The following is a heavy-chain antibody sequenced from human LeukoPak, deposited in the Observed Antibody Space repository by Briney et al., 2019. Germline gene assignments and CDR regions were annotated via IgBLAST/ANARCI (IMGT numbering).Heavy chain of an antibody. V-gene: IGHV1-2*02. CDR2: INPNSGGT. Sequence: ASVKVSCKASGYTFTGYYIHWVRQAPGQGLEWMGWINPNSGGTNSAQKFQGRVTMTTDTSISTAYMDLTRLRSDDTAVYYCAREFDSSSGVGMDVWGQGTTVTVSS. J-gene: IGHJ6*02. D-gene: IGHD6-13*01. CDR3: AREFDSSSGVGMDV. CDR1: GYTFTGYY.